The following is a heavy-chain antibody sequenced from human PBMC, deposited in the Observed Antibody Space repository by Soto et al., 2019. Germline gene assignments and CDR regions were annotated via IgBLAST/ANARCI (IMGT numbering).Heavy chain of an antibody. Sequence: PSETLSLTCPVSGGSISSYYWSWIRQPPGKGLEWIGYIYYSGSTNHNPSLKSRVTISVDTSKNQFSLKLSSVTAADTAVYYCAYGSSSDLFDYWGQGTLVTVSS. CDR2: IYYSGST. CDR3: AYGSSSDLFDY. V-gene: IGHV4-59*01. J-gene: IGHJ4*02. CDR1: GGSISSYY. D-gene: IGHD6-6*01.